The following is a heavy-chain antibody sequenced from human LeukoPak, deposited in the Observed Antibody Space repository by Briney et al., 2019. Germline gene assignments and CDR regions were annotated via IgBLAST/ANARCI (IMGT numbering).Heavy chain of an antibody. V-gene: IGHV1-69*05. CDR1: GGTFSSYA. CDR2: IIPIFGTA. J-gene: IGHJ3*02. Sequence: SVKVSCKASGGTFSSYAISWVRQAPGQGLEWMGGIIPIFGTANYAQKFQGRVTITTDESTSTAYMELSSLRSDDTAVYYCARDLTMLYNWNDNPDAFDIWGQGTMVTVSS. D-gene: IGHD1-1*01. CDR3: ARDLTMLYNWNDNPDAFDI.